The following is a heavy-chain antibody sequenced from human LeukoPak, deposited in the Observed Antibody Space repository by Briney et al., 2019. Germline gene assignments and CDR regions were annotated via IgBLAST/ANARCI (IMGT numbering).Heavy chain of an antibody. D-gene: IGHD3-10*01. Sequence: PGGSLRLSCAASGFTFSSYEMNWVRQAPGKGLEWVSYISSSGSTIYYADSVKGRFTISRDNAKNSLYLQMNSLRAEDTAVYYCASSTPLTSFDYWGGGTLVTVSS. CDR3: ASSTPLTSFDY. CDR1: GFTFSSYE. J-gene: IGHJ4*02. V-gene: IGHV3-48*03. CDR2: ISSSGSTI.